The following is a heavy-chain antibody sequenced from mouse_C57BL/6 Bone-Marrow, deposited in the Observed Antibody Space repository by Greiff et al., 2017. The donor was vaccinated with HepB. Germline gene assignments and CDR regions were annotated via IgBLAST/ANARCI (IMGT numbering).Heavy chain of an antibody. CDR1: DYTFTSYW. CDR3: ARGPLYDYDWFAY. V-gene: IGHV1-72*01. CDR2: IDPNSGGT. Sequence: QVQLQQPGAELVKPGASVKLSCKASDYTFTSYWMHWVKQRPGRGLEWIGRIDPNSGGTKYNEKFKSKATLTVDKPSSTAYMQLSSLTSEDSAVYYCARGPLYDYDWFAYWGQGTLVTVSA. J-gene: IGHJ3*01. D-gene: IGHD2-4*01.